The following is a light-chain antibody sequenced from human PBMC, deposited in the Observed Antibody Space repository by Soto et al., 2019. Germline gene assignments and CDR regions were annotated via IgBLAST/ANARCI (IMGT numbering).Light chain of an antibody. CDR2: GAS. Sequence: EIVLTQSPGTLSLSPGERATLSCRASQSVSSSYLAWYQQKPGQAPRLLIYGASSTATGIPDRFSGSGSGTDFTLTISRLEPEDFAVYYCQQHGSSPPYTFGQGTKLEIK. V-gene: IGKV3-20*01. CDR1: QSVSSSY. J-gene: IGKJ2*01. CDR3: QQHGSSPPYT.